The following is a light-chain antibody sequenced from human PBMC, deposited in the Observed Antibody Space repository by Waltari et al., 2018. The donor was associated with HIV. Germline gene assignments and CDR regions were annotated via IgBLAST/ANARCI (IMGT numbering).Light chain of an antibody. Sequence: QSVLTQPPSASGTPGQRVTISCSGSSSSIGSNYVYWYQQFPGTAPRLLMYRNNQRPSGVPDRFSGSKSGTSASLAISGLRSEDEADYYCATWDDSLSGRVFGGGTKLTVL. J-gene: IGLJ3*02. V-gene: IGLV1-47*01. CDR3: ATWDDSLSGRV. CDR2: RNN. CDR1: SSSIGSNY.